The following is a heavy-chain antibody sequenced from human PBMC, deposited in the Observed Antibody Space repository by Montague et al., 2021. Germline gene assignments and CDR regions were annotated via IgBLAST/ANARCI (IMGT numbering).Heavy chain of an antibody. CDR1: GFTFSSYA. D-gene: IGHD2-2*01. J-gene: IGHJ4*02. V-gene: IGHV3-23*01. Sequence: SLRLSCAASGFTFSSYAMSWVRQTPGQGPEWVSTMNAGSGNTYYADSVKGRFTISRDNSKNTLYLQMNSLRAEDTAVYYCARDGPRTHYFVYWGQGALVTVPS. CDR3: ARDGPRTHYFVY. CDR2: MNAGSGNT.